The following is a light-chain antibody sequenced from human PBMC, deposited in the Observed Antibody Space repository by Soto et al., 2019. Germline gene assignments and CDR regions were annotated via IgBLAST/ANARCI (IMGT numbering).Light chain of an antibody. CDR2: DAS. V-gene: IGKV1-5*01. Sequence: DIPMTQSPSTLSASVGDRVTITCRASQTINIWLAWYQQKPGRAPKLLIYDASSLQSGVPSRFSGSGSRTEFTLTISNLQPDDFATYFCQQYNSYSRTFGQGTKLEIK. CDR3: QQYNSYSRT. J-gene: IGKJ2*01. CDR1: QTINIW.